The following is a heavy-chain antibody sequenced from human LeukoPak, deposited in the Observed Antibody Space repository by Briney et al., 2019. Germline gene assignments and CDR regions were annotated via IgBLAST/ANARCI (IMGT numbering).Heavy chain of an antibody. D-gene: IGHD3-22*01. CDR3: ASRYDSSGYYYVESDAFDI. V-gene: IGHV5-51*01. CDR2: IYPGDSDT. CDR1: GYSFTSYW. J-gene: IGHJ3*02. Sequence: HGESLKISCKGSGYSFTSYWIGWVRQMPGKGLEWMGIIYPGDSDTRYSPSFQGQVTISADKSISTAYLQWSSLKASDTAMYYCASRYDSSGYYYVESDAFDIWGQGTMVTVSS.